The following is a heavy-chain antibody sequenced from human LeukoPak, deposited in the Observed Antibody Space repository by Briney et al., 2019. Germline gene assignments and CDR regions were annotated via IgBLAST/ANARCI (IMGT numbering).Heavy chain of an antibody. CDR2: IYYSGST. D-gene: IGHD6-13*01. Sequence: SETLSLTCTVSGGSISSYYWSWIRQPPGKGLEWIGFIYYSGSTNYNPSLKSRVTISVDTSKNQFSLKLSSVTAADTAVYYCARVSSNNWYNERGAFDIWGQGTMVTVSS. J-gene: IGHJ3*02. CDR1: GGSISSYY. CDR3: ARVSSNNWYNERGAFDI. V-gene: IGHV4-59*01.